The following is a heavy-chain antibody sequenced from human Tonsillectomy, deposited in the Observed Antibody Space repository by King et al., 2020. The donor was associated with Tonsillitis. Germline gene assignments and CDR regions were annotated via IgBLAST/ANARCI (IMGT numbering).Heavy chain of an antibody. D-gene: IGHD3-3*01. CDR1: XXTXSXXA. CDR2: ISGXGSST. CDR3: AXXVFXXXLPFQH. Sequence: VQLVXSGGGLVQPGGSLRLSXXASXXTXSXXAMSXXXQAPGKXLEXVXGISGXGSSTYYANSVKGRFTISRDNPNNTLFLQMNNLRAEDTAVYSWAXXVFXXXLPFQHXXXGXLXXVSS. V-gene: IGHV3-23*04. J-gene: IGHJ1*01.